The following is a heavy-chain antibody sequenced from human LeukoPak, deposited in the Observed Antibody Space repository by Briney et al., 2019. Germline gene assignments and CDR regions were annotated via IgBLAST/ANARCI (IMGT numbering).Heavy chain of an antibody. V-gene: IGHV4-34*01. CDR1: GGSFSGYY. CDR3: ASQPPQIAVAGPLDY. CDR2: INHSGST. J-gene: IGHJ4*02. Sequence: SETLSLTCAVYGGSFSGYYWSWIRQPPGKGLEWIGEINHSGSTNYNPSLKSRVTISVDTSKNQFSLKLSSVTAADTAVYYCASQPPQIAVAGPLDYWGQGTLVTVSS. D-gene: IGHD6-19*01.